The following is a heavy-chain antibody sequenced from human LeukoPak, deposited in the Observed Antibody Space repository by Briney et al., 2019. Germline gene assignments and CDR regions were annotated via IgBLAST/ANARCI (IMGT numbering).Heavy chain of an antibody. CDR2: IYPGESIYASENT. D-gene: IGHD5-12*01. Sequence: PSETLSLTCSVSGVSISAYYWSWIRQPAGKGLEWIGRIYPGESIYASENTNYNPSLKSRVSMSGDTSKNQVSLKLRSVTAADTAVYYCARGLGGYRYYYYYYGMDVWGQGTTVTVSS. J-gene: IGHJ6*02. CDR3: ARGLGGYRYYYYYYGMDV. CDR1: GVSISAYY. V-gene: IGHV4-4*07.